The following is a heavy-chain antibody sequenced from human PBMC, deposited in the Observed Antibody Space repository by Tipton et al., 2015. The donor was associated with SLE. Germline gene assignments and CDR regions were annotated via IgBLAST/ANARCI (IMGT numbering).Heavy chain of an antibody. CDR1: GGTFSSYA. D-gene: IGHD3/OR15-3a*01. V-gene: IGHV1-69*06. J-gene: IGHJ3*02. Sequence: QLVQSGPEVKKPGSSVKVSCKASGGTFSSYAISWVRQAPGQGLEWMGGIIPIFGTANYAQKFQGRVTITADKSTSTAYMELSSLRSEDAAVYYCASFVDDLVRAFDIWGQGAMVTVSS. CDR3: ASFVDDLVRAFDI. CDR2: IIPIFGTA.